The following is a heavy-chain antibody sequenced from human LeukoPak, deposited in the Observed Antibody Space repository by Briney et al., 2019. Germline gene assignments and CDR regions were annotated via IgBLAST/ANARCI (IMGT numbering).Heavy chain of an antibody. V-gene: IGHV3-30-3*01. Sequence: PGRSLRLSCAASGFTFSSYAMHWVRQAPGKGLEWVAVISYDGSNKYYADSVKGRFTISRDNSKNTLHLEMNSLRAEDTAVYYCARVRGYCSSTTCYSDYWGQGTLVTVSS. J-gene: IGHJ4*02. CDR2: ISYDGSNK. CDR3: ARVRGYCSSTTCYSDY. CDR1: GFTFSSYA. D-gene: IGHD2-2*01.